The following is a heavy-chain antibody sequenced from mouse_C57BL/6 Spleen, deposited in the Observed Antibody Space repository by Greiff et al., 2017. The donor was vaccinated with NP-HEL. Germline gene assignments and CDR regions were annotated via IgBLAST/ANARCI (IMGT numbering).Heavy chain of an antibody. CDR2: ISYSGST. Sequence: EVKLQESGPGLVKPSQSLSLTCTVTGYSITSGYGWNWIRQVPGNKLEWMGYISYSGSTNYNPSLKSRISITRDTSKNQFFLQLNSVTTEDTATYYCARTARIKYWGQGTTLIVSS. J-gene: IGHJ2*01. D-gene: IGHD1-2*01. CDR1: GYSITSGYG. CDR3: ARTARIKY. V-gene: IGHV3-2*02.